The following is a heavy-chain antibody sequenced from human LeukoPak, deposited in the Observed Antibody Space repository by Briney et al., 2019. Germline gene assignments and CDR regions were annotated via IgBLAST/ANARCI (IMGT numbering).Heavy chain of an antibody. CDR3: ARRGAGSWIIAEAFDI. CDR1: GGSISSYY. Sequence: KASETLSLTCTVSGGSISSYYWSWIRQPPGKGLEWIGYIYYSGSTNYNPSLKSRVTISVDTSKNQFSLKLSSVTAADTAVYYCARRGAGSWIIAEAFDIWGQRTMVTVSS. V-gene: IGHV4-59*08. D-gene: IGHD3-10*01. J-gene: IGHJ3*02. CDR2: IYYSGST.